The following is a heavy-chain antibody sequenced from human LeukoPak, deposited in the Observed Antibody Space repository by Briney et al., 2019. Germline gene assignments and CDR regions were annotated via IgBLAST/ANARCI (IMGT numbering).Heavy chain of an antibody. J-gene: IGHJ4*02. D-gene: IGHD2-15*01. CDR1: GYIFTNYF. V-gene: IGHV1-46*01. CDR3: AREKFGGYFDY. CDR2: ISPSDGNR. Sequence: GASVKVSCKASGYIFTNYFIHWVRQAPGQGLEWITMISPSDGNRVYGPKFQGRVTVTSDTSTSTVYMELSSLRSEDTAVYYCAREKFGGYFDYWGQGTLVTVSS.